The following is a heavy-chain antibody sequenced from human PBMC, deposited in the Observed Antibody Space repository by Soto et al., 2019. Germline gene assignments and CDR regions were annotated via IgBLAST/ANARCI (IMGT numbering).Heavy chain of an antibody. J-gene: IGHJ6*02. D-gene: IGHD3-3*01. Sequence: PSETLSLTCTVSGGSISSYYWSWIRQPAGKGLEWIGRIYTSGSTNYNPSLKSRITISVDKSKNHFSLRLTSVTAADTATYYCAKAPLGVLRFLETLPDMDAWGQGTTVTVSS. CDR1: GGSISSYY. V-gene: IGHV4-4*07. CDR2: IYTSGST. CDR3: AKAPLGVLRFLETLPDMDA.